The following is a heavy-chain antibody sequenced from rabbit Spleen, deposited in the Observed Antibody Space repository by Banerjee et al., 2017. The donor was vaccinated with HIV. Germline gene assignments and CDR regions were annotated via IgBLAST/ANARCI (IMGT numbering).Heavy chain of an antibody. V-gene: IGHV1S45*01. CDR2: IYAGSGST. CDR3: ARGGYGGHIYAMGL. D-gene: IGHD4-2*01. J-gene: IGHJ4*01. CDR1: GFPFSSSYY. Sequence: QEQLEESGGGLVKPEGSLTLTCTASGFPFSSSYYMCWVRQAPGKGLEWIGCIYAGSGSTYYASWAKGRFTISKTSSTTVTLQMTSLTAADTATYFCARGGYGGHIYAMGLWGQGTLVTVS.